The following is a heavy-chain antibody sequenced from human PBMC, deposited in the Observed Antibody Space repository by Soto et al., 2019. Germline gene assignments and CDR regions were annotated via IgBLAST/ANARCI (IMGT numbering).Heavy chain of an antibody. CDR2: ISYDGSIK. V-gene: IGHV3-30*18. D-gene: IGHD4-17*01. CDR3: AKGGDYGGTEYFFDY. CDR1: GFTFSSYG. J-gene: IGHJ4*02. Sequence: QVQLVESGGGVVQPGRSLRLSCVASGFTFSSYGMHWVRQAPGKGLEWLTIISYDGSIKYYADSVKGRFTISRDNSKNMVYLQMNSLRSEDTAVYYCAKGGDYGGTEYFFDYWGQGTLVTVSS.